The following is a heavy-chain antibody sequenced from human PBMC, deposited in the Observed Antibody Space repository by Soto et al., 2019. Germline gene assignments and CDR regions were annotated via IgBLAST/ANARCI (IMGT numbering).Heavy chain of an antibody. J-gene: IGHJ4*02. D-gene: IGHD6-6*01. CDR1: GFTFTSYA. Sequence: GGSLRLSCAASGFTFTSYAMNWVRQAPGKGLEWVSAISGSGSGTYYADSVKGRFTISRDNSKNTLYLQMDSLRAEDTAVYSCAKGGDSSYWSNYFDSWGQGTLVTVSS. CDR2: ISGSGSGT. V-gene: IGHV3-23*01. CDR3: AKGGDSSYWSNYFDS.